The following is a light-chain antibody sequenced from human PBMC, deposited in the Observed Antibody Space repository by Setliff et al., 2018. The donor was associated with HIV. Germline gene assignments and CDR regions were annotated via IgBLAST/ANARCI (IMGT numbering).Light chain of an antibody. CDR1: SNDVGRYDL. J-gene: IGLJ1*01. V-gene: IGLV2-23*01. Sequence: QSALTQPASVSGSPGQSITISCTGTSNDVGRYDLVSWYQQYPARAPKLIIYQATRRPSGVSNRFSGSKSGNVASLTISGLQAEDEADYYCCSNTGSNTYVFGTGTKVTVL. CDR2: QAT. CDR3: CSNTGSNTYV.